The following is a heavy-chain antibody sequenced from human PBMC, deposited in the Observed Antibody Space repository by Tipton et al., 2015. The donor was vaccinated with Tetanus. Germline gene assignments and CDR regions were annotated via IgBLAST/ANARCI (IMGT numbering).Heavy chain of an antibody. D-gene: IGHD3-16*02. CDR1: GFTFSSYA. CDR3: ARDSSFGGVVVSDAFDF. V-gene: IGHV3-53*01. J-gene: IGHJ3*01. Sequence: SLRLSCAASGFTFSSYAMSWVRQAPGKGLEWVSIIYSDGSTYYADSVKGRFTISRDNSKNTLYLQLNSLRAEDTAVYYCARDSSFGGVVVSDAFDFWGQGTMVTVSS. CDR2: IYSDGST.